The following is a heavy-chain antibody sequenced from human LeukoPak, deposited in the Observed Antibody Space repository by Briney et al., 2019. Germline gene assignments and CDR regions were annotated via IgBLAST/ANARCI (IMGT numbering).Heavy chain of an antibody. CDR2: IYHSGST. V-gene: IGHV4-59*01. Sequence: SETLSLTCTLSGGSISTYYWSWIRQPPGKGLEWIGYIYHSGSTNYNPSLKSRVTISVDTSKNQFSLKLSSVTAADTAVYYCAKDYYYGSGSYYGHLGLDYWGQGTLVTVSS. J-gene: IGHJ4*02. D-gene: IGHD3-10*01. CDR3: AKDYYYGSGSYYGHLGLDY. CDR1: GGSISTYY.